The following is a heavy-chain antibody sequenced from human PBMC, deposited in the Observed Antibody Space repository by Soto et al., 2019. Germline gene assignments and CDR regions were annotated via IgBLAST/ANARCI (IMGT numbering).Heavy chain of an antibody. V-gene: IGHV3-21*01. Sequence: GGSLRLSCAASGFTFSSYSMNWVRQAPGKGLEWVSSISSSSSYIYYADSVKGRFTISRDNAKNSLYLQMNSLRAEDTAVYYCARVTLILPVSDIWGQGTMVTVSS. CDR1: GFTFSSYS. CDR3: ARVTLILPVSDI. J-gene: IGHJ3*02. CDR2: ISSSSSYI. D-gene: IGHD2-21*02.